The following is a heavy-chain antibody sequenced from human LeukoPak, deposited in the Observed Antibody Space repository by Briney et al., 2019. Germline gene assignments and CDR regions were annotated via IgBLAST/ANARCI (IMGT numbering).Heavy chain of an antibody. CDR2: ISAYNGNT. J-gene: IGHJ6*03. CDR3: ARGSQRLRFSTGHYYYYMDV. D-gene: IGHD2-8*02. Sequence: ASVKVSCKASGYTFTSYGISWVRQAPGQGLEWMGWISAYNGNTNYAQKLQGRVTMTTDTSTSTAYMELRSLRSDDTAVYYCARGSQRLRFSTGHYYYYMDVWGKGTTVTISS. V-gene: IGHV1-18*01. CDR1: GYTFTSYG.